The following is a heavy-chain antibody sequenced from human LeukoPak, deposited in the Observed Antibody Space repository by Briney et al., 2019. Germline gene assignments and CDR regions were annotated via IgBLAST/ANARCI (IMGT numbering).Heavy chain of an antibody. CDR1: GGSISSYY. J-gene: IGHJ4*02. Sequence: SETLSLTCTVSGGSISSYYWSWIRQPPGKGLEWIGYIYTSGSTNYNPSLKSRVTISVDTSKNQFSLKLSSVTAADTAVYYCARSYDFWSGSYYFDYWGQGTLVTVSS. CDR3: ARSYDFWSGSYYFDY. CDR2: IYTSGST. V-gene: IGHV4-4*09. D-gene: IGHD3-3*01.